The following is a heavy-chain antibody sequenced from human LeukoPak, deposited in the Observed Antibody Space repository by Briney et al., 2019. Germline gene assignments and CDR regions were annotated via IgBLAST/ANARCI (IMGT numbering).Heavy chain of an antibody. J-gene: IGHJ3*02. Sequence: PSETLSLTCTVSGGSISSGSYYWSWIRQPAGKGLEWIGRIYTSGSTNYNPSLKSRVTISVDTSKNQFSLKLSSVTAADTAVYYCATGRKDAFDIWGQGTMVTVSS. V-gene: IGHV4-61*02. CDR3: ATGRKDAFDI. CDR2: IYTSGST. CDR1: GGSISSGSYY.